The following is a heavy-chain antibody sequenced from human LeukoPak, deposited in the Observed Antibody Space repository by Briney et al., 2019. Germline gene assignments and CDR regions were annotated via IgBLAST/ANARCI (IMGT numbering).Heavy chain of an antibody. V-gene: IGHV3-74*01. CDR3: AKGGRTSQNYYYYMDV. Sequence: GGSLRLSCAASGFTFSNYWMHWVRQAPGKGLVWVSRINSDGSSTSYADSVRGRFTISRDNAKNTLYLQMNSLRAEDTAVYYCAKGGRTSQNYYYYMDVWGKGTTVTVSS. CDR1: GFTFSNYW. D-gene: IGHD2-2*01. J-gene: IGHJ6*03. CDR2: INSDGSST.